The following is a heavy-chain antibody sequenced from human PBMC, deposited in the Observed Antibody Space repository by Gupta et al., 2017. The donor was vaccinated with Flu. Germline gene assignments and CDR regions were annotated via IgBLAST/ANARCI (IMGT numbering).Heavy chain of an antibody. V-gene: IGHV4-59*01. Sequence: IRQPPGKGLEWMGYISYRGNANYSPSIKSRVSMSVDTSKNQFSLKVSSVTAADTAVYYCARGDYSDSIDAFDIWGLGTMVTVSS. D-gene: IGHD3-22*01. J-gene: IGHJ3*02. CDR3: ARGDYSDSIDAFDI. CDR2: ISYRGNA.